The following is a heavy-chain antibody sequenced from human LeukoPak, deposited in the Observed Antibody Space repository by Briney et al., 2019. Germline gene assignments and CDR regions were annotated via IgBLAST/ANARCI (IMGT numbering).Heavy chain of an antibody. CDR2: INHRGST. D-gene: IGHD6-13*01. CDR3: ARMGSSSWYRNYYYYYYMDV. Sequence: SETLSLTCAVYGGYFSGYYWSWIRRPPGKGLEWIGEINHRGSTNYNPSLKSRVTISVDTSKNQFSLKLSSVTAADTAVYYCARMGSSSWYRNYYYYYYMDVWGKGTTVTVSS. J-gene: IGHJ6*03. CDR1: GGYFSGYY. V-gene: IGHV4-34*01.